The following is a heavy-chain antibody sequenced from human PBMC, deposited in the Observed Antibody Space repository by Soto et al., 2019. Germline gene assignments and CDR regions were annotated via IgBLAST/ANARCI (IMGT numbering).Heavy chain of an antibody. V-gene: IGHV3-9*01. Sequence: EVQLVESGGGLVQPGRSLRLSCAASGFTFDDYTMHWVRQAPGKGLEWVSGISWNGGYIAYADSVKGRFTISRDNAKNFLYLQMNSLRPEDTALYYCAKDSSSLSLGYYGMDVWGQGSTVTVSS. CDR2: ISWNGGYI. J-gene: IGHJ6*02. CDR1: GFTFDDYT. D-gene: IGHD3-16*01. CDR3: AKDSSSLSLGYYGMDV.